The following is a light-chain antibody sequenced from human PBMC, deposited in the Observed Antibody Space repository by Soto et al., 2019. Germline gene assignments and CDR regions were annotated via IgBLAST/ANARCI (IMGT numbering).Light chain of an antibody. CDR1: SSDVGGYNY. V-gene: IGLV2-11*01. CDR3: CSYAGSYTPFYV. Sequence: QSALTQPHSVSGSPGQSVTISCTGTSSDVGGYNYVSWYQQHPGKAPKLMIYDVSKRPSGVPDRFSGSKSGNTASLTISGLQAEDEADYYCCSYAGSYTPFYVFGTGTKVTVL. CDR2: DVS. J-gene: IGLJ1*01.